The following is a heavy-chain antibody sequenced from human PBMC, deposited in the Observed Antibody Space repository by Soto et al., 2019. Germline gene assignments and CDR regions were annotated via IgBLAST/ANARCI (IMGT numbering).Heavy chain of an antibody. D-gene: IGHD2-15*01. V-gene: IGHV1-2*04. J-gene: IGHJ6*03. Sequence: ASVKVSCKASGYTFTGYYMHWVRQAPGQGLEWMGWINPNSGGTNYAQKFQGWVTMTRDTSISTAYMELSRLRSDDTAVYYCARGSGGSEINYYHYYHLAVWGKGTTVTVAS. CDR1: GYTFTGYY. CDR2: INPNSGGT. CDR3: ARGSGGSEINYYHYYHLAV.